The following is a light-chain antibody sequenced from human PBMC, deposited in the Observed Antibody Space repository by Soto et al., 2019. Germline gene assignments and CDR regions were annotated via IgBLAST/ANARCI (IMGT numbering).Light chain of an antibody. V-gene: IGLV2-14*01. CDR2: EVS. J-gene: IGLJ2*01. Sequence: QSVLTQPASVSGSPGQSITISCTGTSNDVGDYNYVSWYQQHPGKVPQLMIYEVSHRPSGVSNRFSGSKSATTASLTISGLTAEDEADYYCSSDTSTNTVVFGGGTKVTVL. CDR1: SNDVGDYNY. CDR3: SSDTSTNTVV.